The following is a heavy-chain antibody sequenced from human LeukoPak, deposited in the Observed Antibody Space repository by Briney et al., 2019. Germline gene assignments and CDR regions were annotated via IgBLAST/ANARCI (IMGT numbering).Heavy chain of an antibody. D-gene: IGHD2/OR15-2a*01. V-gene: IGHV4-34*01. CDR1: GGSFSGYY. CDR2: INHSGST. J-gene: IGHJ4*02. CDR3: ARNFQYFDLPDY. Sequence: PSETLSLTCAVYGGSFSGYYWSWIRQPPGKGLEWIGEINHSGSTYYNPSLKSRVTISVDTSKNQFSLKLISVTAADTAVYYCARNFQYFDLPDYWGQGTLVSVSS.